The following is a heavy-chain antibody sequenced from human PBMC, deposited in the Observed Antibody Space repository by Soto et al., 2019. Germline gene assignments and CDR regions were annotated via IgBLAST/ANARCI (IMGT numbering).Heavy chain of an antibody. CDR1: GFTFSSYA. J-gene: IGHJ4*02. V-gene: IGHV3-23*01. CDR2: ISGRGGST. CDR3: AKDGGYSSSSRGDY. D-gene: IGHD6-6*01. Sequence: GGSLRLSCAASGFTFSSYAMSWVRQAPGKGLEWVSAISGRGGSTYYADSVKGRFTISRDNSKNTLYLQMNSLRAEDTAVYYCAKDGGYSSSSRGDYWGQGTLVTVSS.